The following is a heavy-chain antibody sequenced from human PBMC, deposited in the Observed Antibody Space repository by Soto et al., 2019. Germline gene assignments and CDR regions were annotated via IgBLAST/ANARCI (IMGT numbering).Heavy chain of an antibody. V-gene: IGHV1-18*01. CDR3: ALEIIGRRFDY. J-gene: IGHJ4*02. Sequence: ASVKVSSKASAYSFTNYGLSWLRQAPVQGLEWMGWINASNGNTVYAQKLQGRVTMTTDTSTSTAYMELRSLRSDDTAIYYCALEIIGRRFDYWGLGTLVTVSS. D-gene: IGHD3-3*01. CDR1: AYSFTNYG. CDR2: INASNGNT.